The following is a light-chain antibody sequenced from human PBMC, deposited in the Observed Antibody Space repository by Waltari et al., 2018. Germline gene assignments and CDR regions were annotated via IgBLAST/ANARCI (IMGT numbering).Light chain of an antibody. V-gene: IGKV3-20*01. J-gene: IGKJ1*01. CDR3: QHYVHLPVT. CDR1: QSVRGT. CDR2: AAS. Sequence: EIVLTQSPGTLSLSPGERAPLSCRASQSVRGTLAWYQQKPGQPPRLLIYAASIRATGIPDRFSGSGSGTDFTLTISRLEPEDFAVYYCQHYVHLPVTFGQGTKVEIK.